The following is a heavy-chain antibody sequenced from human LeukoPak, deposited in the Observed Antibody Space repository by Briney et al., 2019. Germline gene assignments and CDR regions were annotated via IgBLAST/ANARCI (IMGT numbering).Heavy chain of an antibody. CDR3: ARTYFGSGNTLVH. CDR2: ISSSSSFI. D-gene: IGHD3-10*01. V-gene: IGHV3-21*01. CDR1: GLNFNSYS. J-gene: IGHJ4*02. Sequence: GGSLRLSCAASGLNFNSYSMNWVRQAPGKGLEWVSSISSSSSFIYYADSLKGRFTISRDNAKNSLYLQMNSLRAEDTAVYYCARTYFGSGNTLVHWGQGTLVTVSS.